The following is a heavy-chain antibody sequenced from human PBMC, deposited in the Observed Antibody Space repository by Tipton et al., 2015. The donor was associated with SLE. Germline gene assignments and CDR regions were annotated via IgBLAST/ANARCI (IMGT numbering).Heavy chain of an antibody. J-gene: IGHJ6*03. CDR2: INPNSGST. V-gene: IGHV1-46*02. CDR3: ARGGDFWSGYYRYYYYYYMDV. D-gene: IGHD3-3*01. Sequence: QLVQSGAEVKKPGASVKVSCKASGYTFNRYYIHWVRQAPGQGLEWIGIINPNSGSTSYAQKLQGRVTMTTDTSTSTAYMELRSLRSDDTAVYYCARGGDFWSGYYRYYYYYYMDVWGKGTTVTISS. CDR1: GYTFNRYY.